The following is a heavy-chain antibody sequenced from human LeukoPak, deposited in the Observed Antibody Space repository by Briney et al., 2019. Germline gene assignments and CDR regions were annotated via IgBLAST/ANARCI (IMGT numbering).Heavy chain of an antibody. CDR2: IKQDGSEK. J-gene: IGHJ6*03. Sequence: GGSLRLSCAASGFTFSSYWMSWVRQAPGKGLEWVANIKQDGSEKYYVDSVKGRFTISRDNAKNSLYLKMNSLRAEDTAVCYCARVAYYYDSSTPLHHYYYYMDVWGKGTTVTVSS. D-gene: IGHD3-22*01. CDR1: GFTFSSYW. CDR3: ARVAYYYDSSTPLHHYYYYMDV. V-gene: IGHV3-7*01.